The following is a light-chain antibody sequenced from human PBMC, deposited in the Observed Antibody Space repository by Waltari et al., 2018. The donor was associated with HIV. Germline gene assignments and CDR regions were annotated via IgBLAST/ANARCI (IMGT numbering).Light chain of an antibody. CDR1: SSDVGTYNL. CDR3: CSYATSGICF. Sequence: QSALTQPASVSGSPGQSITISCTGTSSDVGTYNLVPWYQKHPGKAPKLMIFEVNKRPSGVSNRFSGSKTGNTASLTISGLQAEDEADYYCCSYATSGICFFGGGTRLTVL. CDR2: EVN. V-gene: IGLV2-23*02. J-gene: IGLJ2*01.